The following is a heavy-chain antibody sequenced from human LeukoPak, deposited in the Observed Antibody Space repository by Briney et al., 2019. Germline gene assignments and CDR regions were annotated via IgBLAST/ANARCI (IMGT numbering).Heavy chain of an antibody. J-gene: IGHJ4*02. Sequence: GGSLRLSCAASGFTFSSYSMNWVRQAPGKGLEWVSSISSSSSYIYYADSVKGRFTISRDSAKNSLYLQMNSLRAEDTAVYYCARYIAAAGLDYWGQGTLVTVSS. CDR1: GFTFSSYS. CDR2: ISSSSSYI. D-gene: IGHD6-13*01. CDR3: ARYIAAAGLDY. V-gene: IGHV3-21*01.